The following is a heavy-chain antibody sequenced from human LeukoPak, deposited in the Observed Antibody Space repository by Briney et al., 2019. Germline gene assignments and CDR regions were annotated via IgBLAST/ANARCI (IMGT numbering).Heavy chain of an antibody. V-gene: IGHV5-10-1*01. CDR1: GSSSTTYW. CDR3: ARSLFDYDILTGHDY. Sequence: GESLRISCKCSGSSSTTYWISWVRQMSGKGLEWMGTIDPSDSYTKYSPTFQGHVTISADKSISTAYLQWSSLKASDTAVYYCARSLFDYDILTGHDYWGQGTLVTVSS. D-gene: IGHD3-9*01. J-gene: IGHJ4*02. CDR2: IDPSDSYT.